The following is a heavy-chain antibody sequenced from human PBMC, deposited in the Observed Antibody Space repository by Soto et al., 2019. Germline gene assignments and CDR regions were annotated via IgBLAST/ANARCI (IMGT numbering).Heavy chain of an antibody. CDR1: GGYISSGGYY. V-gene: IGHV4-31*03. Sequence: QMQLQESGPGLVKPSQTLSLTGTVSGGYISSGGYYWTWIRQHPGKGLEWFGYLYYSWSTCYNQSLKSRVSVDTSKNQFSLKLSSVTAAAKAVYYCARSVFPWGQGTLVTFSS. CDR2: LYYSWST. CDR3: ARSVFP. J-gene: IGHJ5*02.